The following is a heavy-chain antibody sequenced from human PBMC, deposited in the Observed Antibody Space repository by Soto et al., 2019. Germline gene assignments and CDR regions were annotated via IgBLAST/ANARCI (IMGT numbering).Heavy chain of an antibody. V-gene: IGHV1-3*01. Sequence: QVHLVQSGAEVRKPGASVKVSCKASGYTFSSYAMHWVRQAPGQRLEWMGWINAGYGNTKSSQKFQDRVTLSRDTSASTAYMELTSLRSEDTAVYYCARDTGDGTFDFCGQGTLVTVSS. CDR2: INAGYGNT. D-gene: IGHD7-27*01. J-gene: IGHJ4*02. CDR1: GYTFSSYA. CDR3: ARDTGDGTFDF.